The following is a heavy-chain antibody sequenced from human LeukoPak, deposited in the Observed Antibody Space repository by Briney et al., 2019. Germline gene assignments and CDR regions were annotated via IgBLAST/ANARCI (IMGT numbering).Heavy chain of an antibody. V-gene: IGHV4-38-2*02. CDR2: IYYSGST. Sequence: SETLSLTCTVSGYSISSGYYWGWIRQPPGKGLEWIGSIYYSGSTYYNPSLKSRVTISVDTSKNQFSLKLSSVTAADTAVYYCARHWVVVTATKVDWFDPWGQGTLVTVSS. J-gene: IGHJ5*02. CDR3: ARHWVVVTATKVDWFDP. D-gene: IGHD2-21*02. CDR1: GYSISSGYY.